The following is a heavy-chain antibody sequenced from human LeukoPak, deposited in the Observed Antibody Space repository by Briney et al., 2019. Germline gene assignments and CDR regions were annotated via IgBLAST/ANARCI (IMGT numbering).Heavy chain of an antibody. Sequence: SDTLSLTCTVSGGSVSSSTYYWGWIRQPPGKGLEWMGNIYYTGSTYSNPSLRSRVTMSVDTSKNQFSLKMSSVTAADTAVYYCARLSKGRYFDYIFDYWGQGALVTVSS. CDR3: ARLSKGRYFDYIFDY. CDR2: IYYTGST. V-gene: IGHV4-39*01. J-gene: IGHJ4*02. D-gene: IGHD3-9*01. CDR1: GGSVSSSTYY.